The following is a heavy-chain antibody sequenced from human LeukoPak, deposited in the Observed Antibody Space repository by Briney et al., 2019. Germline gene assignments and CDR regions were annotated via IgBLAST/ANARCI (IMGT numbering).Heavy chain of an antibody. D-gene: IGHD6-6*01. Sequence: SETLSLTCTVSGGSISSYYWSWIRQPAGKGLEWIGRIYTSGSTNYNPSLKSRVTMSVDTSKNQFSLKLSSVTAADTAVYYCARDLSKYSSSSGGFDYWGQGTLVTVSS. J-gene: IGHJ4*02. CDR3: ARDLSKYSSSSGGFDY. CDR2: IYTSGST. CDR1: GGSISSYY. V-gene: IGHV4-4*07.